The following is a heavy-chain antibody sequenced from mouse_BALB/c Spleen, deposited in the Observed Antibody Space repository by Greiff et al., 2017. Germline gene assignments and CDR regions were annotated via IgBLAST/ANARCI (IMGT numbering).Heavy chain of an antibody. CDR2: IWAGGST. D-gene: IGHD2-10*01. J-gene: IGHJ2*01. CDR1: GFSLTSYG. CDR3: ARGLLQDYFDY. V-gene: IGHV2-9*02. Sequence: VKLMESGPGLVAPSQSLSITCTVSGFSLTSYGVHWVRQPPGKGLEWLGVIWAGGSTNYNSALMSRLSISKDNSKSQVFLKMNSLQTDDTAMYYCARGLLQDYFDYWGQGTTLTVSS.